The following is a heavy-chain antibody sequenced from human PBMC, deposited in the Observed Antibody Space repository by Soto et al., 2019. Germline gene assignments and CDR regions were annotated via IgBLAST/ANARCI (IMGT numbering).Heavy chain of an antibody. Sequence: SETLSLTCAVSGGSISSSNWWSWVRQPPGKGLEWIGEIYHSGSTNYNPSLKSRVTISVDKSKNQFSLKLSSVTAADTAVYYCARVLGVAGYYYYYGMDVWGQGTTVTVSS. D-gene: IGHD6-19*01. CDR2: IYHSGST. CDR3: ARVLGVAGYYYYYGMDV. CDR1: GGSISSSNW. J-gene: IGHJ6*02. V-gene: IGHV4-4*02.